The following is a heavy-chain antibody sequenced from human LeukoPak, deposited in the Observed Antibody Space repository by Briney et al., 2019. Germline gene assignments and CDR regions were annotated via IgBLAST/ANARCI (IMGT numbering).Heavy chain of an antibody. CDR2: INAGNGNT. V-gene: IGHV1-3*01. Sequence: EASVKVSCKASGYTFTSYAMHWVRQAPGQRLEWMGWINAGNGNTKYSQKFQGRVTITRDTSASTAYMELSSLRSEDTAVYYCARAQTYYYDSSGYYYPPYFDYWGQGTLVTVSS. CDR3: ARAQTYYYDSSGYYYPPYFDY. D-gene: IGHD3-22*01. J-gene: IGHJ4*02. CDR1: GYTFTSYA.